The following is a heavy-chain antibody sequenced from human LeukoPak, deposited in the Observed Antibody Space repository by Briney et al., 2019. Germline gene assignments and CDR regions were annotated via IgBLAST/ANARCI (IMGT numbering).Heavy chain of an antibody. D-gene: IGHD1-26*01. V-gene: IGHV3-23*05. Sequence: GGSRRLSCAASAFSFNTYSMSWVRQAPGKGLEWVSGINGTGSAVGYADSVKGRFTVSRDTSKRTVYLQMSGLRVDYTAVYYCVKGSGTHYYFYYMDVWGKGTPVTVSS. CDR3: VKGSGTHYYFYYMDV. CDR2: INGTGSAV. CDR1: AFSFNTYS. J-gene: IGHJ6*03.